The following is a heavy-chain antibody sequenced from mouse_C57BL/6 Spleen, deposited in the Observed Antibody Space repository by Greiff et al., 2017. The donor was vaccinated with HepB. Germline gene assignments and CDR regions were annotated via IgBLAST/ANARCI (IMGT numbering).Heavy chain of an antibody. CDR2: ISYDGSN. Sequence: DVQLQESGPGLVKPSQSLSLTCSVTGYSITSGYYWNWIRQFPGNKLEWMGYISYDGSNNYNPSLKNRISITRDTSKNQFFLKLNSVTTEDTATYYCVTGTPYFDYWGQGTTLTVSS. J-gene: IGHJ2*01. D-gene: IGHD4-1*01. V-gene: IGHV3-6*01. CDR3: VTGTPYFDY. CDR1: GYSITSGYY.